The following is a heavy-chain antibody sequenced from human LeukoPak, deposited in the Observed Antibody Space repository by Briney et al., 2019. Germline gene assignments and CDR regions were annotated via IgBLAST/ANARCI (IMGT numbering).Heavy chain of an antibody. CDR2: IYYRGSP. D-gene: IGHD1-1*01. CDR3: ATWRTAKTGFDY. CDR1: GGSIINNNYY. Sequence: PSETLSLTCTVSGGSIINNNYYWAWIRQPPGKGLECIGRIYYRGSPYYNPPLKSRVTISVDTSKNQFSLRLSSVTAADTAVYYCATWRTAKTGFDYWGQGTLVTVSS. V-gene: IGHV4-39*01. J-gene: IGHJ4*02.